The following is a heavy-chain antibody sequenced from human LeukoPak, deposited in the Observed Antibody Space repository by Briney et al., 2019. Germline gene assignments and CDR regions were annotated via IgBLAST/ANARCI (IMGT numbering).Heavy chain of an antibody. CDR2: IYYSGST. V-gene: IGHV4-59*08. D-gene: IGHD1-26*01. Sequence: SETLSLTCTVSGGSISSYYWSWIRQPPGKGLEWIGYIYYSGSTNYNPSLKSRVTISVDTSKNQFSLKLSSVTAADTAVYYCARLLVGAEDYFDYWGQGTLVTASS. CDR1: GGSISSYY. CDR3: ARLLVGAEDYFDY. J-gene: IGHJ4*02.